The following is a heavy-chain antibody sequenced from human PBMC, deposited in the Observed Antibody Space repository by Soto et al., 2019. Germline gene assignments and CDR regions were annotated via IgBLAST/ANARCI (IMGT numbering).Heavy chain of an antibody. CDR1: PFTFSSCA. Sequence: GGSRRLCCTTSPFTFSSCAMGWLRQAPGKGLEWVSDIIDSGGSTYYADSVKGRFTISRDNSKSTLYLQMNSLRAEDTALYYSAKGRSYYYYYGGDVWGQGTTVTVPS. J-gene: IGHJ6*02. V-gene: IGHV3-23*01. CDR3: AKGRSYYYYYGGDV. CDR2: IIDSGGST.